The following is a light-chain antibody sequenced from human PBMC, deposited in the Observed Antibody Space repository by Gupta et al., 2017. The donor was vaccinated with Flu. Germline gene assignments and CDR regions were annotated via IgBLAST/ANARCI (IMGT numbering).Light chain of an antibody. CDR1: SSNIGNNY. V-gene: IGLV1-47*01. Sequence: SCFGSSSNIGNNYIHWYQQLPGTAPKLLIYKNNQRPSGVPDRFSGSKSGASASLAISGLRSEDEADYYCSAWDDSLSSPAFGGGTKLTVL. CDR2: KNN. J-gene: IGLJ3*02. CDR3: SAWDDSLSSPA.